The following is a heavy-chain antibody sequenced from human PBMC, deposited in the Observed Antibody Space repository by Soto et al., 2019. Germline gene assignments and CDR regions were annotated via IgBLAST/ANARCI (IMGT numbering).Heavy chain of an antibody. V-gene: IGHV1-69*01. CDR1: GATFSSFA. CDR3: ASPLKWSGYYIAFDY. Sequence: QVQLLQSGAEVKKPGSSVKVSCKASGATFSSFAFSWVRQAPGQGLEWMGVIIPIFGTINYAQKFQGRVTITADESTRTAYMELSSLTSEDTAVYYCASPLKWSGYYIAFDYWGQGTLVIVSS. D-gene: IGHD3-3*01. CDR2: IIPIFGTI. J-gene: IGHJ4*02.